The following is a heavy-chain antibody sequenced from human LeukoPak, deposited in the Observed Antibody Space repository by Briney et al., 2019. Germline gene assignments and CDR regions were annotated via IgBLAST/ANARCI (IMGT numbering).Heavy chain of an antibody. CDR2: INWNGDST. J-gene: IGHJ3*02. Sequence: GGSLRLSCAASGFTFDAYGMTLVRQAPGKGLEWVSGINWNGDSTGYADSLEGRFTISRDNAKNSLYLQMNSLRAEDTALYYCTRDPGLGSCSGGSGPTDAFDIWGQGTMVTVSS. V-gene: IGHV3-20*04. CDR3: TRDPGLGSCSGGSGPTDAFDI. D-gene: IGHD2-15*01. CDR1: GFTFDAYG.